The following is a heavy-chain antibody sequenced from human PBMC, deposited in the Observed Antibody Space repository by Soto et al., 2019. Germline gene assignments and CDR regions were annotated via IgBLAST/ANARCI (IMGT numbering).Heavy chain of an antibody. V-gene: IGHV3-74*01. CDR3: AREGYCTNGVCYTLNSDGYY. CDR2: INSDGSST. D-gene: IGHD2-8*01. CDR1: GFTFSSHW. Sequence: GGSLRLSCAASGFTFSSHWMHWVRQATGKGLVWVSHINSDGSSTNYADSVKGRFTISRDNAKNTLYLQMNSLRAEDTAVYYCAREGYCTNGVCYTLNSDGYYWGQGTLVTVSS. J-gene: IGHJ4*02.